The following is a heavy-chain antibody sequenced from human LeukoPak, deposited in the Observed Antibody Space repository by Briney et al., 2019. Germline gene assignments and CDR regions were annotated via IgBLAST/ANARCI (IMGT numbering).Heavy chain of an antibody. Sequence: SETLSLTCTVSGGSISSSSYYWGWIRQPPGKGLEWIGSIYYSGSTYYNPSLKSRVTISVDTSKNQFSLKLSSVTAADTAVYYCARHAVTPKYYYYYYMDVWGKGTTVTVSS. CDR2: IYYSGST. V-gene: IGHV4-39*01. D-gene: IGHD4-23*01. J-gene: IGHJ6*03. CDR1: GGSISSSSYY. CDR3: ARHAVTPKYYYYYYMDV.